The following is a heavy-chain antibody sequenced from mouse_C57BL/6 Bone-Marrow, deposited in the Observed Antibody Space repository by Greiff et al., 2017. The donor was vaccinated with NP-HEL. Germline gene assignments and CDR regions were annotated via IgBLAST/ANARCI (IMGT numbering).Heavy chain of an antibody. CDR2: FYPGSGSI. CDR1: GYTFTEYT. V-gene: IGHV1-62-2*01. Sequence: QVQLQQSGAELVKPGASVKLSCKASGYTFTEYTIHWVKQRSGQGLEWIGWFYPGSGSIKYNEKFKDKATLTADKSSSTVYMELSRLTSEDSAVYFCARHEDTRLSSNWDGVYFDYWGQGTTLTVSS. D-gene: IGHD4-1*01. J-gene: IGHJ2*01. CDR3: ARHEDTRLSSNWDGVYFDY.